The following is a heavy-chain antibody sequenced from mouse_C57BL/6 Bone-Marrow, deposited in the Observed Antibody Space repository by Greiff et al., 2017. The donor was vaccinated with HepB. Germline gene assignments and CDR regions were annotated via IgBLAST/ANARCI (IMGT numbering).Heavy chain of an antibody. CDR1: GFSFNTYA. V-gene: IGHV10-1*01. CDR2: IRSKSNNYAT. D-gene: IGHD1-1*01. Sequence: EVKLMESGGGLVQPKGSLKLSCAASGFSFNTYAMNWVRQAPGKGLEWVARIRSKSNNYATYYADSVKDRFTISRDDSESMLYLQMNNLKTEDTAMYYCVRHEDYYGSRDWYFDVWGTGTTVTVSS. J-gene: IGHJ1*03. CDR3: VRHEDYYGSRDWYFDV.